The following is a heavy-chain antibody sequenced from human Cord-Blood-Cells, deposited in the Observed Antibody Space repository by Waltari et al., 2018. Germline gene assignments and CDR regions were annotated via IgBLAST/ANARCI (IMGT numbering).Heavy chain of an antibody. CDR3: ARAPYRGAFDI. Sequence: QLQLQESGSGLVKPSQTLSLTCAVSGGSISRRGYSWCGIRQPPGKGLEWIGYIYHSGSTYYNPSLKSRVTISVDRSKNQFSLKLSSVTAADTAVYYCARAPYRGAFDIWGQGTMVTVSS. CDR2: IYHSGST. CDR1: GGSISRRGYS. V-gene: IGHV4-30-2*01. J-gene: IGHJ3*02.